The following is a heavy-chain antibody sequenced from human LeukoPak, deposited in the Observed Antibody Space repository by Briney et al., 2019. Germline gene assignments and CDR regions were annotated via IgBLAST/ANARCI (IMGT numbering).Heavy chain of an antibody. CDR3: ARIRQLGGYYFDY. CDR1: GFTFTTYW. Sequence: PGGSLRLSCAASGFTFTTYWMSWVRQAPGMGLEWVANMNQDRSHKYYVDSVKGRFTISRDNAKSSLYLQMNSLRADDTAVYYCARIRQLGGYYFDYWGQGTLVTVSS. CDR2: MNQDRSHK. J-gene: IGHJ4*02. D-gene: IGHD6-13*01. V-gene: IGHV3-7*01.